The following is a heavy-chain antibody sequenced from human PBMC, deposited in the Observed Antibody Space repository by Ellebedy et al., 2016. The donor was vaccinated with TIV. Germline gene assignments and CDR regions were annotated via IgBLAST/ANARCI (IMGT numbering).Heavy chain of an antibody. CDR1: GFTFSSYS. V-gene: IGHV3-48*02. D-gene: IGHD3-22*01. J-gene: IGHJ4*02. CDR2: ITSSSSTI. Sequence: GGSLRLSCAASGFTFSSYSMNWVRQAPGKGPEWVSYITSSSSTIYYADSVKGRFTISRDNAKNSLYLQMNSLRDEDTAVYHCTRGREFAMIDWGQGTLVTVSP. CDR3: TRGREFAMID.